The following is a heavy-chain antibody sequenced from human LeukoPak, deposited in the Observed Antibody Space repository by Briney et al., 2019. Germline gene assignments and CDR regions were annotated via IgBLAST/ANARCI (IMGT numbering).Heavy chain of an antibody. CDR2: INPNSGGT. J-gene: IGHJ4*02. V-gene: IGHV1-2*02. CDR1: GYTFTGYY. CDR3: ARDYYDSSDHYYFDY. D-gene: IGHD3-22*01. Sequence: ASVKVSCKASGYTFTGYYMHWVRQAPGQGLEWMGWINPNSGGTNYAQKFQGRVTMTRDTSISTAYMELSRLRSDDTAVYYCARDYYDSSDHYYFDYWGQGTLVTVSS.